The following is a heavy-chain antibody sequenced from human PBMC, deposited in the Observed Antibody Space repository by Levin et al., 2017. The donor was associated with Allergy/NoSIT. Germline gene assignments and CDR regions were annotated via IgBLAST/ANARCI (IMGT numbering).Heavy chain of an antibody. V-gene: IGHV4-31*03. D-gene: IGHD5-24*01. CDR1: GGSISSGGYY. CDR3: ARSGRTGLQLRGFDY. J-gene: IGHJ4*02. CDR2: IYYTEST. Sequence: SETLSLTCTVSGGSISSGGYYWSWIRQHPGKGLEWIGYIYYTESTHYNPSLKSRVNISADTSKNQFSLQLSSVTAADTAFYYCARSGRTGLQLRGFDYGGQGALVTVSS.